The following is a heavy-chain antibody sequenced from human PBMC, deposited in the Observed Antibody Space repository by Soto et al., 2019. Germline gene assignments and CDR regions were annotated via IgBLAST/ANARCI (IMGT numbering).Heavy chain of an antibody. CDR2: ISGSGTTT. J-gene: IGHJ4*02. Sequence: EVQLLESGGGLVQPGGSLRLSCAASGFTFTTYAINWVRQAPGKGLEWVSGISGSGTTTYYADSVKGRFTVSRDNSKHTVFLQMSGRRVEDTAVYYCARGRIAAAGTRYYFDYWGQGALVTVSS. CDR3: ARGRIAAAGTRYYFDY. CDR1: GFTFTTYA. D-gene: IGHD6-13*01. V-gene: IGHV3-23*01.